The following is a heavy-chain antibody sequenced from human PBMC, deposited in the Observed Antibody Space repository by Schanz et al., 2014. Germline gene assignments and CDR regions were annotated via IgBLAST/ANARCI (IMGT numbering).Heavy chain of an antibody. V-gene: IGHV3-23*01. CDR1: GFNFSDYA. CDR2: ISASGGTT. D-gene: IGHD5-12*01. Sequence: EVHLLESGGGLVPPGGSLRLSCAASGFNFSDYAMCWVRQAPGKGLEWVSAISASGGTTYYADSVKGRFTMSRDNSKNTLYLQMNSLRAGDAAVYYCARKVVATIGGYYDNWGQGTLVIVSS. J-gene: IGHJ4*02. CDR3: ARKVVATIGGYYDN.